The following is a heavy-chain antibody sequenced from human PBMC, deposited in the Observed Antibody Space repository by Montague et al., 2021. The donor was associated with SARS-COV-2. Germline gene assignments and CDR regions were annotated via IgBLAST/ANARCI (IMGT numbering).Heavy chain of an antibody. V-gene: IGHV4-39*01. J-gene: IGHJ4*02. Sequence: SETLSLTCTVSGDSISSSNYNWGWIRQRPGKGLVWSGSTNYSGTTYYNLYLQSPVTISVDTSKKQFTLKLSSVTDADAAVYYCARETYTSGWFHQFDYWGQGTLVTVSS. CDR1: GDSISSSNYN. D-gene: IGHD6-19*01. CDR2: TNYSGTT. CDR3: ARETYTSGWFHQFDY.